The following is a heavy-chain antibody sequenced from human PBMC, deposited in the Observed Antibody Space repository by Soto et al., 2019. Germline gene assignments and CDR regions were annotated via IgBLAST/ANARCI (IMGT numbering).Heavy chain of an antibody. J-gene: IGHJ6*02. Sequence: QVQLVQSGAEVKKPGSSVKVSCKASGGTFSSYAISWVRQAPGQGLEWMGGIIPIFGTANYAQKFQGRVTITADESTSTAYMELSSLRSEDTAVYYCARDLSRGDDVSGGDYYYGMDVWGQGTTVTVSS. CDR2: IIPIFGTA. CDR3: ARDLSRGDDVSGGDYYYGMDV. V-gene: IGHV1-69*12. CDR1: GGTFSSYA. D-gene: IGHD1-1*01.